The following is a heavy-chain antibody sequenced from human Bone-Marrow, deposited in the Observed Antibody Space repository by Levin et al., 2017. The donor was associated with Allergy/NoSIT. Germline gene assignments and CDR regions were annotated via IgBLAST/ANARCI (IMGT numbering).Heavy chain of an antibody. J-gene: IGHJ4*02. Sequence: LSLTCAASGFTVSSNYMSWVRQAPGKGPEWVSVFYSGGSTYYADSVKGRFTISRDNSKNTLYLQMNSLRAEDTAVYYCARGWFGELLSHWGQGTLVTVSS. D-gene: IGHD3-10*01. CDR1: GFTVSSNY. CDR2: FYSGGST. V-gene: IGHV3-53*01. CDR3: ARGWFGELLSH.